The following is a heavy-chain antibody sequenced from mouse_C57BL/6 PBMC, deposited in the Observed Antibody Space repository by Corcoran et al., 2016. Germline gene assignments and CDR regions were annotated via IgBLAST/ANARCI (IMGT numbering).Heavy chain of an antibody. V-gene: IGHV1-75*01. J-gene: IGHJ4*01. Sequence: QVQLQQSGPELVKPGASVKISCKASGYTFTDYYINWVKQRPGQGLEWIGWIFPGSGSTYYNEKFKGKATLTVDKSSSTAYMLLSSLTSEDSAVYFCARRGSSYVYFYYYAMDYGGQGTSVTVSS. CDR2: IFPGSGST. CDR3: ARRGSSYVYFYYYAMDY. CDR1: GYTFTDYY. D-gene: IGHD1-1*01.